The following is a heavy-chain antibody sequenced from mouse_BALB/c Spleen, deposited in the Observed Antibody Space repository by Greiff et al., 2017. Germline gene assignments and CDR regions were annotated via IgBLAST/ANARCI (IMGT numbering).Heavy chain of an antibody. Sequence: EVQLVESGPSLVKPSQTLSLTCSVTGDSITSGYWNWIRKFPGNKLEYMGYISYSGSTYYNPSLKSRISITRDTSKNQYYLQLNSVTTEDTATYYCASYRYGEDYFDYWGQGTTLTVSS. CDR2: ISYSGST. J-gene: IGHJ2*01. D-gene: IGHD2-14*01. CDR1: GDSITSGY. V-gene: IGHV3-8*02. CDR3: ASYRYGEDYFDY.